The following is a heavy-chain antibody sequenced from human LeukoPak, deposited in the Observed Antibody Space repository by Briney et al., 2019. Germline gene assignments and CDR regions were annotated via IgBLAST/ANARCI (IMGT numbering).Heavy chain of an antibody. CDR2: IYYSGST. D-gene: IGHD2-2*02. CDR3: ARSGALYLGWFDP. J-gene: IGHJ5*02. V-gene: IGHV4-39*01. Sequence: SETLSLTSTVSGGSISCSSYYWGWIRQPPGKGLEWIGSIYYSGSTYYNPSLKSRVTISVDTSKNQFSLKLSSVTAAATAVYYCARSGALYLGWFDPWGQGTLVTVSS. CDR1: GGSISCSSYY.